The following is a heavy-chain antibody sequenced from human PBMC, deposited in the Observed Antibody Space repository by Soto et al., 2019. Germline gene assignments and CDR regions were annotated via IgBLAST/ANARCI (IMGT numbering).Heavy chain of an antibody. CDR2: INPNSGGT. Sequence: GXSVKVSCKASGYTFTCYYMHWVRQAPGQGLEWMGWINPNSGGTNYAQKFQGRVTMTRDTSISTAYMELSRLRSDDTAVYYCARDPVAGTGGHSYYYYGMDVWGQGTTVTVSS. CDR3: ARDPVAGTGGHSYYYYGMDV. V-gene: IGHV1-2*02. D-gene: IGHD6-19*01. J-gene: IGHJ6*02. CDR1: GYTFTCYY.